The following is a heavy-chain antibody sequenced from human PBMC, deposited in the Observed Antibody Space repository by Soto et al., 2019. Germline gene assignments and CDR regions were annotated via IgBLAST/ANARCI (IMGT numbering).Heavy chain of an antibody. D-gene: IGHD2-15*01. CDR3: ARHPGFGGPGGIYMDV. CDR2: IYPGDSDT. J-gene: IGHJ6*03. Sequence: GESLKISCKGSGYSFTSYWIGWVRQMPGKGLEWMGIIYPGDSDTRYSPSFQGQVTISADKSISTTYLQWSSLKASDTAMYYCARHPGFGGPGGIYMDVWGKGTTVTVSS. CDR1: GYSFTSYW. V-gene: IGHV5-51*01.